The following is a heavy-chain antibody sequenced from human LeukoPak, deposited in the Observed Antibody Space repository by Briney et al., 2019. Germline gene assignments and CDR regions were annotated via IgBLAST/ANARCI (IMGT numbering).Heavy chain of an antibody. CDR1: GGSFSGYY. Sequence: SETLSLTCAVYGGSFSGYYWSWIRQPPGKGLEWIGEINHSGSTNYNPSLKSRVTISVDTSKNQFSLKLSSVTAADTAVYYCARHAGYCSSTSCYIGYYYYGMDVWGQGTTVTVSS. CDR2: INHSGST. V-gene: IGHV4-34*01. J-gene: IGHJ6*02. D-gene: IGHD2-2*02. CDR3: ARHAGYCSSTSCYIGYYYYGMDV.